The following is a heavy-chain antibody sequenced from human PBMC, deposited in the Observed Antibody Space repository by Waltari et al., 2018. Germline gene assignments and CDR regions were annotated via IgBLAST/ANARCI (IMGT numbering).Heavy chain of an antibody. Sequence: EVQLVESGGGLVQPGGSLRLSCAGSGFTFSGNWMAWVRQAPGKGLEWVANIKEDGSKKNYVDSVEGRFTISRDNSKNTLYLQMNSLRADDTAVYYCAECRGVRGVIPFDYWGQGTLVTVSS. J-gene: IGHJ4*02. V-gene: IGHV3-7*03. CDR3: AECRGVRGVIPFDY. CDR1: GFTFSGNW. CDR2: IKEDGSKK. D-gene: IGHD3-10*01.